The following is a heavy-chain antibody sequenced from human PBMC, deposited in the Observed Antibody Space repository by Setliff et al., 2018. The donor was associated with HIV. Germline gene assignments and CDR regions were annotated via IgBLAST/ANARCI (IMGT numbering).Heavy chain of an antibody. Sequence: SETLSLTCSVSGGSISGSSYYWGWIRQSPGKGLEWIGSSHHIGSTSYNPSLRSRVTISIDTSKNHFSLKLTSVPAADTAVYYCARPLTASYNFWGDAFGIWGQGTMVTVSS. CDR1: GGSISGSSYY. J-gene: IGHJ3*02. D-gene: IGHD3-3*01. V-gene: IGHV4-39*02. CDR3: ARPLTASYNFWGDAFGI. CDR2: SHHIGST.